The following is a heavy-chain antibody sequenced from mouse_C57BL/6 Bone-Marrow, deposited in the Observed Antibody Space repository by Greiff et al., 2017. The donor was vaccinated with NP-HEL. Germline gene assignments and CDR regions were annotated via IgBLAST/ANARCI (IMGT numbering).Heavy chain of an antibody. V-gene: IGHV3-1*01. Sequence: EVQLVVSGPGMVKPSQSLSLTCTVTGYSITSGYDWHWIRHFPGNKLEWMGYISYSGSTHYNPSLKSRISITHDTSKNHFFLKLNSVTTEDTATYYCARDHYGSSYRYFDVWGTGTTVTVSS. CDR2: ISYSGST. D-gene: IGHD1-1*01. CDR1: GYSITSGYD. CDR3: ARDHYGSSYRYFDV. J-gene: IGHJ1*03.